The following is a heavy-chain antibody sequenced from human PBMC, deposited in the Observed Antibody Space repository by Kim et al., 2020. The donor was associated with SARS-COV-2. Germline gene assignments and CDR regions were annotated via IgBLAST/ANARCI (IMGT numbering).Heavy chain of an antibody. CDR3: ARDLRTTG. Sequence: DGSTKYYVDSLKGRFTISRDKAKNSLYLQKNSRRAEDTAVYYCARDLRTTGWGQGTLVTVSS. J-gene: IGHJ4*02. V-gene: IGHV3-7*01. D-gene: IGHD4-17*01. CDR2: DGSTK.